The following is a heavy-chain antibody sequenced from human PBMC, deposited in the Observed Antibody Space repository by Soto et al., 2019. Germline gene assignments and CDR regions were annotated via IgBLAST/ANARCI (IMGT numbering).Heavy chain of an antibody. CDR2: ISDSGGGS. V-gene: IGHV3-23*01. D-gene: IGHD3-3*01. Sequence: EVQLLQSGGGLVQPGGSLRLSCAASGFSFGNYVMNWVRQAPGKGLEWVSGISDSGGGSSSADSVKGRFTVSRDNSKNTLYLQMDSLTGDDTAVYYCTKGGDSWSGYAQHWGQGALVTVAS. CDR3: TKGGDSWSGYAQH. J-gene: IGHJ1*01. CDR1: GFSFGNYV.